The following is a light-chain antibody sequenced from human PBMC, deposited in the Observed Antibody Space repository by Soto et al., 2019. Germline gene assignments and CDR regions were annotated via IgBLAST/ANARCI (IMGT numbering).Light chain of an antibody. CDR1: QNISSN. CDR3: QQYNNWLWT. CDR2: GAS. V-gene: IGKV3-15*01. J-gene: IGKJ1*01. Sequence: EIVMTQSPATLSVSPGERATLSCRASQNISSNLAWYQQKPGQAPRLLIDGASTRATVIPARFSGSGSGTEFTLTISSLQSEDFAVYYCQQYNNWLWTFGQGTKVEIK.